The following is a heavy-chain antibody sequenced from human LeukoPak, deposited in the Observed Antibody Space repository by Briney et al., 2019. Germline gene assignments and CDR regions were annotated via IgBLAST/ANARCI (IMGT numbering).Heavy chain of an antibody. V-gene: IGHV4-34*01. CDR2: INHSGST. J-gene: IGHJ3*02. CDR1: GGSFSSYY. CDR3: ARDCSGGSCLDAFDI. Sequence: KPSETLSLACAVYGGSFSSYYWSWIRQPPGKGLEWIGEINHSGSTNYNPSLKSRVTISVDTSKNQFSLKLSSVTAADAAVYYCARDCSGGSCLDAFDIWGQGTMVTVSS. D-gene: IGHD2-15*01.